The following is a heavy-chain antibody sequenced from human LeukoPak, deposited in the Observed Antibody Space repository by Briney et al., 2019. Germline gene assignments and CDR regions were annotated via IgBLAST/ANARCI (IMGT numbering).Heavy chain of an antibody. J-gene: IGHJ5*02. CDR2: INHSGST. Sequence: SETLSLTCAVYGGSFSGYYWSWIRQPPGKGLEWIGEINHSGSTNYNPSLKSRVTISVDTSKNQFSLKLSSVTAADSAVYYCARHPSAYTWFDPWGQGTLVTVSS. CDR1: GGSFSGYY. V-gene: IGHV4-34*01. CDR3: ARHPSAYTWFDP.